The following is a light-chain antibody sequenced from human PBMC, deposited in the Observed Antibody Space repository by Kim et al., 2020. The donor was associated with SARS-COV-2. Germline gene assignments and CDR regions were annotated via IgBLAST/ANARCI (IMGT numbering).Light chain of an antibody. J-gene: IGLJ2*01. Sequence: SYELRQPPSVSVSPGQTATITCSGEKMGEKYACWYQQKPGQSPVLVMSQDNKRPSGIPERFSGSNSGSTATLTISGTQAMDEAHYYCQAWDSSIVVFGGGTKLTVL. V-gene: IGLV3-1*01. CDR3: QAWDSSIVV. CDR1: KMGEKY. CDR2: QDN.